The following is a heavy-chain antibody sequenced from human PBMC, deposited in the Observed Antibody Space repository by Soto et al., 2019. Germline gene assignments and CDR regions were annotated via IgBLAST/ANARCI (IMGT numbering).Heavy chain of an antibody. CDR3: ARDLGGPDY. D-gene: IGHD3-16*01. Sequence: SGGSLRLSCAASGFSLSPYWMHWVRQVPGRGLEWVARLSSDGFGAAYADSVKGRLFISRDIARNTLSLQMNSLRADDTAVYYCARDLGGPDYWGRGTSVTVSS. J-gene: IGHJ4*02. V-gene: IGHV3-74*03. CDR1: GFSLSPYW. CDR2: LSSDGFGA.